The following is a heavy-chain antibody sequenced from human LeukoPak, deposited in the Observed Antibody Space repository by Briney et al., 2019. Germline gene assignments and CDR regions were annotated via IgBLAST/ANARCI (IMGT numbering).Heavy chain of an antibody. J-gene: IGHJ3*02. CDR3: ANGYYYGSGSYYKEAFDI. D-gene: IGHD3-10*01. CDR2: ISYDGSNK. V-gene: IGHV3-30*04. CDR1: GFTFSSYA. Sequence: PGGSLRLSCSASGFTFSSYAMHWVRQAPGKGLEWVVVISYDGSNKYYADSVKGRFTISRDNSKNTLYLQMNSLRAEDTAVYYCANGYYYGSGSYYKEAFDIWGQGTMVTVSS.